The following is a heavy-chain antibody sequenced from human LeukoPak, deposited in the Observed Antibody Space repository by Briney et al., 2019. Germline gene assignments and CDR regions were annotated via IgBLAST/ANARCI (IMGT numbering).Heavy chain of an antibody. D-gene: IGHD3-3*01. V-gene: IGHV1-18*01. CDR2: ISAYNGNT. CDR1: GYTFSSYG. CDR3: ARDHGAQFGVVINPIDY. J-gene: IGHJ4*02. Sequence: AASVKVSCKASGYTFSSYGISWVRQAPGQGLEWMGWISAYNGNTNYAQKLQGRVTMTTDTYTSTAYMELRSLRSDDTAVYYCARDHGAQFGVVINPIDYWGQGTLVTVSS.